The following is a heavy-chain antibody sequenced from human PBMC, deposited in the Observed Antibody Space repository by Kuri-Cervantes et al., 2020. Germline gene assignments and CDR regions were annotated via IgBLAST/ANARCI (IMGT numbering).Heavy chain of an antibody. CDR2: INPNSGGT. V-gene: IGHV1-2*02. J-gene: IGHJ6*02. CDR1: GYTFTGYY. CDR3: ARETIPQWLVPLSYYYYYGMDV. Sequence: ASVKVSCKASGYTFTGYYMHWVRQAPGQGLEWMGWINPNSGGTNYAQKFQGRVTMTRDTSTSTVYMELSSLRSEDTAVYYCARETIPQWLVPLSYYYYYGMDVWGQGTTVTVSS. D-gene: IGHD6-19*01.